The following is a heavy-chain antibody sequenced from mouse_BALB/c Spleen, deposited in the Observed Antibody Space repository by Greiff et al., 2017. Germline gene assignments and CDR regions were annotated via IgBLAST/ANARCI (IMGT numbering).Heavy chain of an antibody. Sequence: VQLVESGPGLVAPSQSLSITCTVSGFSLTSYGVHWVRQPPGKGLEWLGVIWAGGSTNYNSALMSRLSISKDNSKSQVFLKMNSLQTDDTAMYYCARGLKYDYPYYYAMDYWGQGTSVTVSS. CDR3: ARGLKYDYPYYYAMDY. CDR1: GFSLTSYG. J-gene: IGHJ4*01. CDR2: IWAGGST. D-gene: IGHD2-4*01. V-gene: IGHV2-9*02.